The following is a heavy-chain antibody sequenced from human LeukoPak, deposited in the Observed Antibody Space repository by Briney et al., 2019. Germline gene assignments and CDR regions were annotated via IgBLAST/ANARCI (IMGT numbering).Heavy chain of an antibody. D-gene: IGHD3-10*01. CDR3: AREGYYGSGSPPSLYFDY. CDR2: ISGSGGGT. Sequence: PGGSLRLSCAASGFTFRSYAMNWVRQAPGKGLEWVSGISGSGGGTYYADSVKGRFTISRDNSRSTLYLQMNSLRPEDTAIYYCAREGYYGSGSPPSLYFDYWGQGTLVTVSS. CDR1: GFTFRSYA. V-gene: IGHV3-23*01. J-gene: IGHJ4*02.